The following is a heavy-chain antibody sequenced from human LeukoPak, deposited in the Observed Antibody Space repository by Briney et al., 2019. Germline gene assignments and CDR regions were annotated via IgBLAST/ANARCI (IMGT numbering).Heavy chain of an antibody. CDR2: IIPIFGTA. V-gene: IGHV1-69*13. CDR1: GGTFSSYA. CDR3: ARGVDDIRYFVY. D-gene: IGHD3-9*01. J-gene: IGHJ4*02. Sequence: SVKVSCKASGGTFSSYAISCVRQAPGQGLEWMGGIIPIFGTANYAQKFQGRVTITADESTSTAYMELSSLRSEDTAVYYCARGVDDIRYFVYWGQGTLVTVSS.